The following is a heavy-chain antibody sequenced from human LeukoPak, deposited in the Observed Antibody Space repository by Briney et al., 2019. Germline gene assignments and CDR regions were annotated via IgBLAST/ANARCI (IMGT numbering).Heavy chain of an antibody. J-gene: IGHJ4*02. V-gene: IGHV1-2*02. CDR3: ARYYIEGRCFDY. CDR1: GYTFTDYY. D-gene: IGHD3-10*01. Sequence: PGASVKVSCKASGYTFTDYYINWVRQAPGQGLEWMGWINPNSGDTNYAQKFQDRVTMTRDTSISTAYIELNLLRSDDTAVYYCARYYIEGRCFDYWGQGTLVTVSS. CDR2: INPNSGDT.